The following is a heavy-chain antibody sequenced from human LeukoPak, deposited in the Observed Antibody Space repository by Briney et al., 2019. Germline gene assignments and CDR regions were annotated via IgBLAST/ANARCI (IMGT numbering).Heavy chain of an antibody. CDR3: ARDIVVEPAAMPFYGMDV. D-gene: IGHD2-2*01. Sequence: ASVKVSCKASGYTFTSYAMHWVRQAPGQRLEWMGWINAGNGNTKYSQKFQGRVTITRDTSASTAYMELSSLRSEDTAVYYCARDIVVEPAAMPFYGMDVWGKGTTVTVSS. CDR1: GYTFTSYA. J-gene: IGHJ6*04. CDR2: INAGNGNT. V-gene: IGHV1-3*01.